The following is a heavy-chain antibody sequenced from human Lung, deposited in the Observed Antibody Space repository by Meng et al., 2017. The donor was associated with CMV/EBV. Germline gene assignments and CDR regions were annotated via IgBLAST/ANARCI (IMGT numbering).Heavy chain of an antibody. V-gene: IGHV4-39*01. Sequence: QLQRQESGPGLVKHSGTMSLTCTVSGGSISSSSYYWGWIRQPPGKGLEWIGSIYYSGSTYYNPSLKSRVTISVDTSKNQFSLKLSSVTAADTAVYYCASPLGILGIVDLWGRGTLVTVSS. CDR1: GGSISSSSYY. J-gene: IGHJ2*01. D-gene: IGHD7-27*01. CDR2: IYYSGST. CDR3: ASPLGILGIVDL.